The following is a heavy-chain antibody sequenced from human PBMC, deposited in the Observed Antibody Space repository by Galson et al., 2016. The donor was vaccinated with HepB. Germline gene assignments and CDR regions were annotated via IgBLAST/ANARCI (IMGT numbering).Heavy chain of an antibody. CDR3: ARQCNIMGGIDY. V-gene: IGHV5-51*01. D-gene: IGHD2/OR15-2a*01. CDR1: GYSFTSYW. CDR2: IYAGNTDT. J-gene: IGHJ4*02. Sequence: SGAEVKKSGESLKISCKGSGYSFTSYWIAWVRQMPGKGLEWMGIIYAGNTDTEYSPSFRGQVTISVDKSIDTAYLHWSSLKASYTAVYYCARQCNIMGGIDYWGQGTLVTVSS.